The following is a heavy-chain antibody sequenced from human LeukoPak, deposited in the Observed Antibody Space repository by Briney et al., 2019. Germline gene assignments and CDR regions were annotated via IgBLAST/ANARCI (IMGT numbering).Heavy chain of an antibody. CDR1: GNSFTTYY. J-gene: IGHJ1*01. CDR3: ATSSEFGDNAELEV. D-gene: IGHD4-17*01. CDR2: INPNGGGS. Sequence: ASVKVSCKASGNSFTTYYIHWVRQAPGQGLEWMGIINPNGGGSTYAQKLQGRVRMTRDMSTTTFYMEMTTLISEDTAVYYCATSSEFGDNAELEVWGQGPWSPSPQ. V-gene: IGHV1-46*04.